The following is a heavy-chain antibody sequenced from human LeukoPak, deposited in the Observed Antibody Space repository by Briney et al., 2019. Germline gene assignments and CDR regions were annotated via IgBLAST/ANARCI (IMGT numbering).Heavy chain of an antibody. D-gene: IGHD1-26*01. Sequence: GGSLRLSCAASGFTVSSNYMSWVRQAPGKGLEWVSVIYSGGSTYYADSVKGRFTISRDNSKSTLYLQMNSLRAEDTAVYYCARNLRLASFDYWGQGTLVTVSS. CDR1: GFTVSSNY. J-gene: IGHJ4*02. CDR2: IYSGGST. V-gene: IGHV3-53*01. CDR3: ARNLRLASFDY.